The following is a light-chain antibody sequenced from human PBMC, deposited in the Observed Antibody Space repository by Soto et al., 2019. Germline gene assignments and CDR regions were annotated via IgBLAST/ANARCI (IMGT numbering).Light chain of an antibody. CDR1: QSVSSY. J-gene: IGKJ2*01. Sequence: EIVLTQSPANLSLSPGERATISCRASQSVSSYLAWYQQKPGQAPRLLIYDASNRATGIPARFSGSGSGTDFTLTISSLEPEDFAVYYCQQRSNWPLYTFGQGTKLAIK. CDR2: DAS. CDR3: QQRSNWPLYT. V-gene: IGKV3-11*01.